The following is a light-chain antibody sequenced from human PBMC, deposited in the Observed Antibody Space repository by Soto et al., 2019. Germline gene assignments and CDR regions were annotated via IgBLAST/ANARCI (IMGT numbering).Light chain of an antibody. Sequence: DIQMTQSRSTLSAFVGDKVTITCGASQSISIWLAWYQQKPGKAPNLLIYKASNLESGAPSRFSGSGSGTEFTLTISSLQPDDFATYYCQQYHRSPVTFGGGTKVEIK. V-gene: IGKV1-5*03. CDR3: QQYHRSPVT. CDR1: QSISIW. J-gene: IGKJ4*01. CDR2: KAS.